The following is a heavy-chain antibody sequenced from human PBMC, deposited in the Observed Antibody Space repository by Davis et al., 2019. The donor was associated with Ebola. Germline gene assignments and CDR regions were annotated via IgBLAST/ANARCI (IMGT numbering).Heavy chain of an antibody. Sequence: PGGSLRLSCAASGFIVSDKYMSWVRQAPGKGLEWVSVIYRDGRTYHADSVKGRFTISRDNSKNTVYLQMNSLRAEDTAVYYCAKDTSNIWFDIWGQGTNVTVSS. CDR3: AKDTSNIWFDI. D-gene: IGHD1-26*01. CDR2: IYRDGRT. V-gene: IGHV3-53*01. CDR1: GFIVSDKY. J-gene: IGHJ3*02.